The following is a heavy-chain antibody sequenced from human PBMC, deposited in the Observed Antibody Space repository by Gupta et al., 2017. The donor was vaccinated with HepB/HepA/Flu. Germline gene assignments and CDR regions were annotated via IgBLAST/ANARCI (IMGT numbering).Heavy chain of an antibody. Sequence: LQLQESRPGPLQPYQTLSLTCTVSGRYLTSGRYYWSWVRQLPGKGLEFIGFIYSSGSTYSNPSLKSRVTITIETSENQFSLKLRSLTAADTAVYYCVTSDISYDTFDIWGQGTKVTVT. D-gene: IGHD3-9*01. CDR1: GRYLTSGRYY. V-gene: IGHV4-31*03. CDR2: IYSSGST. CDR3: VTSDISYDTFDI. J-gene: IGHJ3*02.